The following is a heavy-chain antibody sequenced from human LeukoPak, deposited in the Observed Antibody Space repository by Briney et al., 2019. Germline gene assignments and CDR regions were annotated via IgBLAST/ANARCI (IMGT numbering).Heavy chain of an antibody. CDR2: IYPGDSDA. CDR3: ARREGCSSSACPPDY. D-gene: IGHD2-2*01. J-gene: IGHJ4*02. CDR1: GYRFTTYW. V-gene: IGHV5-51*01. Sequence: GESLKISCRGSGYRFTTYWIGWVRQMPGKGLEWMGIIYPGDSDARYSPSFQGHVTMSVDKSISTAYLQWSSLKASDSAMYYCARREGCSSSACPPDYWGQGTLVTVSS.